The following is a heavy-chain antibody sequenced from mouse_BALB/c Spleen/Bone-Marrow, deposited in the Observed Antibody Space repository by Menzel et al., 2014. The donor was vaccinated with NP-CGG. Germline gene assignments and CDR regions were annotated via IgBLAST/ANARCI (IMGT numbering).Heavy chain of an antibody. CDR1: GFTFTDYY. D-gene: IGHD2-1*01. V-gene: IGHV7-3*02. Sequence: EVQLVESGGGLVQPGGSLRLSCATSGFTFTDYYMSWVRQPPGKALEWLGFIRNKANGYTTEYSASVKGRFTISRDNSQSILYLQMNTLRAQNSAPYYCARDGNYYFDYWGQGTTLTLSS. CDR2: IRNKANGYTT. CDR3: ARDGNYYFDY. J-gene: IGHJ2*01.